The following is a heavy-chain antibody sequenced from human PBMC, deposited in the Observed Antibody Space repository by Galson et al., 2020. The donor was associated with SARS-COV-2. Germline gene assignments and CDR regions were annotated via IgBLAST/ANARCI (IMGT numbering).Heavy chain of an antibody. CDR3: ARDRRAYSSGWYIEGEYYYYGMDV. CDR2: IYYSGST. J-gene: IGHJ6*02. D-gene: IGHD6-19*01. Sequence: SETLSLTCTVSGGSISSYYWSWIRQPPGKGLEWIGYIYYSGSTNYNPSLKSRVTISVDTSKNQFSLKLSSVTAADTAVYYCARDRRAYSSGWYIEGEYYYYGMDVWGQGTTVTVSS. V-gene: IGHV4-59*01. CDR1: GGSISSYY.